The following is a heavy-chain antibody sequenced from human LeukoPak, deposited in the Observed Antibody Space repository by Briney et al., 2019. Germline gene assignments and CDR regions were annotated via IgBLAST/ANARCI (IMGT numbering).Heavy chain of an antibody. CDR3: AAHYSSSFGDFDY. V-gene: IGHV3-30-3*01. J-gene: IGHJ4*02. CDR1: RFTFSSYT. D-gene: IGHD4/OR15-4a*01. CDR2: ISYDGSNK. Sequence: GGSLRLSCATSRFTFSSYTMHWVRQAPGKGLEWVAVISYDGSNKYYADSVKGRFTISRDNSKNTLYLQMNSLRAEDTAVYYCAAHYSSSFGDFDYWGQGTLVTVSS.